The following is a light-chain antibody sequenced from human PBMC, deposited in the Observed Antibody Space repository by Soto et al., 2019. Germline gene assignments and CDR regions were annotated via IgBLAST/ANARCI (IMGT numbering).Light chain of an antibody. CDR2: GAS. CDR1: QSVSSN. V-gene: IGKV3-15*01. Sequence: EIVMTQSPGTLSVSPGERATLSCRASQSVSSNLAWYQQKTGQAPRLLIYGASTRATGIPARFSGSGSGTEFTLTISRLQSEDFAVYYCQQYNYWPPKITFGQGTRLEIK. J-gene: IGKJ5*01. CDR3: QQYNYWPPKIT.